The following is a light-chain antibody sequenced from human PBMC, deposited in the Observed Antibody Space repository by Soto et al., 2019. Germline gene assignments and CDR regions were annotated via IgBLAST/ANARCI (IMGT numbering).Light chain of an antibody. Sequence: DIQMTQSPSSLSASVGDSVTITCRASQSISSSLNWYQQKPGKAPRLLIYAASTLQSGVLSGFSGSGSGTEFAHTISSLQPEDFATYYCQQTFATPHTFGQETKVDIK. CDR1: QSISSS. J-gene: IGKJ2*01. CDR2: AAS. V-gene: IGKV1-39*01. CDR3: QQTFATPHT.